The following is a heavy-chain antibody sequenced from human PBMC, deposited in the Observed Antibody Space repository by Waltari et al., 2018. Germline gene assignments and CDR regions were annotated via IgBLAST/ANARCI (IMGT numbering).Heavy chain of an antibody. CDR2: IYTSGRT. J-gene: IGHJ5*02. D-gene: IGHD3-3*01. Sequence: QVQLQESGPGLVKPSETLSLTCTVSGGSISSYYWSWIRQPAGKGLAWIGRIYTSGRTNYNPSLKSRVTMSVDTSKNQFSLKLSSVTAADTAVYYCARDPYEARYDFWSGYYYSWFDPWGQGTLVTVSS. CDR1: GGSISSYY. V-gene: IGHV4-4*07. CDR3: ARDPYEARYDFWSGYYYSWFDP.